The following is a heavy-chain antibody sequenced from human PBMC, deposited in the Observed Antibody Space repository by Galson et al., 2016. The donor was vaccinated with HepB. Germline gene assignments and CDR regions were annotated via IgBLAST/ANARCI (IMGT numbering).Heavy chain of an antibody. CDR2: IKSKTDGGIT. D-gene: IGHD2/OR15-2a*01. V-gene: IGHV3-15*01. CDR3: ARERRGNSGFYYFDY. Sequence: SLRLSCAASGFTFSNAWMSWVRQAPGKGLEWVGRIKSKTDGGITDDAAPGKGRFTIARDDSKNTLYLQMNSLRAEDTAVYFCARERRGNSGFYYFDYWDQGTLVTVSS. CDR1: GFTFSNAW. J-gene: IGHJ4*02.